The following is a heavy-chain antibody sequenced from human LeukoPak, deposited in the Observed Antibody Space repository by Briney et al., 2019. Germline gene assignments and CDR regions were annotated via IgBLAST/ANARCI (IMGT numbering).Heavy chain of an antibody. D-gene: IGHD3-10*01. V-gene: IGHV4-39*07. Sequence: PSETLSLTCTVSGGSISSSSYYWGWIRQPPGKGLEWIGSIYYSGSTYYNPSLKSRVTISADTSKNQFSLKLSSVTAADTAVYYCARGNTDLLLWFGESPSNWFDPWGQGTLVTVSS. CDR1: GGSISSSSYY. J-gene: IGHJ5*02. CDR2: IYYSGST. CDR3: ARGNTDLLLWFGESPSNWFDP.